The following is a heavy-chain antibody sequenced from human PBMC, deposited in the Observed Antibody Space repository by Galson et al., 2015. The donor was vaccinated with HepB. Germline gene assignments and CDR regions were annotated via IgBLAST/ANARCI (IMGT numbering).Heavy chain of an antibody. J-gene: IGHJ4*02. Sequence: TLSLTCTVTSDSITSRNWWIWVRQPPGKGLEWIGEVYHTGRTNYKPSLKSRVTMSVDKSTNQFFLGLSSVTAADTAVYYCTRGYLGSGRADNWGQGILVTVSS. CDR3: TRGYLGSGRADN. V-gene: IGHV4-4*02. D-gene: IGHD3-10*01. CDR1: SDSITSRNW. CDR2: VYHTGRT.